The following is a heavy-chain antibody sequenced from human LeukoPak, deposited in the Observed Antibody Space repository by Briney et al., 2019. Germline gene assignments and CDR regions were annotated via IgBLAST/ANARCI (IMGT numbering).Heavy chain of an antibody. CDR1: GYTFTSYG. J-gene: IGHJ5*02. CDR3: ARDYYDSSGYNNWFDP. Sequence: ASVKVSCKASGYTFTSYGISWVRQAPGQGLEWMGWISAYNGHTNYAQKLQGRVTMTTDTSTSTAYMELRSLRSDDTAVYYCARDYYDSSGYNNWFDPWGQGTLVTVSS. CDR2: ISAYNGHT. V-gene: IGHV1-18*01. D-gene: IGHD3-22*01.